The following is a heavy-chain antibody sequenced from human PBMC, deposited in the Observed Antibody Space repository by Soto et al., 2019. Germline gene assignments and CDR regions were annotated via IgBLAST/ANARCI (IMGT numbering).Heavy chain of an antibody. V-gene: IGHV2-5*02. CDR2: IYWDDDK. CDR3: AHREYYYPAEYFQH. D-gene: IGHD3-10*01. Sequence: KESGPTLVKPTQTLTLTCTFSGFSLSTSGVGVGWIRQPPGKALEWLALIYWDDDKRYSPSLKSRLTITKDTSKNQVVLTMTNMDPVDTATYCCAHREYYYPAEYFQHWGQGTLVTVSS. CDR1: GFSLSTSGVG. J-gene: IGHJ1*01.